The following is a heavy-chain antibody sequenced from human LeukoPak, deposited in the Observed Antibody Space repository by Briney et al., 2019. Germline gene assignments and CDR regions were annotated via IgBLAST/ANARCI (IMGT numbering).Heavy chain of an antibody. CDR2: INPNSGGT. D-gene: IGHD6-19*01. V-gene: IGHV1-2*02. J-gene: IGHJ5*02. CDR1: GYTFTGYY. Sequence: ASLKVSCKASGYTFTGYYMHWVRQAPGQGLEWIEWINPNSGGTNYAQKFQGRVTMTRDTSISTAYMELSRLRSDNTAVYYCARYGVGSGWYGYLGSPRYNWFDPWGQGTLVTVSS. CDR3: ARYGVGSGWYGYLGSPRYNWFDP.